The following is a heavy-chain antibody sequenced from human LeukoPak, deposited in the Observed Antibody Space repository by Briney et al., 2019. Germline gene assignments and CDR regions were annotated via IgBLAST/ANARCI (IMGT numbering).Heavy chain of an antibody. CDR3: ARALPNDYGDYVPFDY. D-gene: IGHD4-17*01. CDR1: GGTFSSYA. V-gene: IGHV1-69*13. Sequence: SVKVSCKASGGTFSSYAISWVRQAPGQGLEWMGGIIPIFGTANYAQKFQGRVTITADESTSIAYMELSSLRSEDTAVYYCARALPNDYGDYVPFDYWGQGTLVTVSS. CDR2: IIPIFGTA. J-gene: IGHJ4*02.